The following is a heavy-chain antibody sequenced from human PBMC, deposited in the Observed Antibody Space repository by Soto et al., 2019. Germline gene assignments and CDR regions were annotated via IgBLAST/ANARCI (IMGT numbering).Heavy chain of an antibody. D-gene: IGHD3-22*01. CDR1: GYTFTSYG. CDR3: ARDADSSGYYESDY. J-gene: IGHJ4*02. CDR2: ISAYNGNT. Sequence: QVQLVQSGAEVKKPGASVKVSCKASGYTFTSYGISWVRQAPGQGREWMGWISAYNGNTNYAQKLQGRGTMTTDTPTSTAYMGLRSLRSEDTAVYYCARDADSSGYYESDYWGQGTLVTVSS. V-gene: IGHV1-18*01.